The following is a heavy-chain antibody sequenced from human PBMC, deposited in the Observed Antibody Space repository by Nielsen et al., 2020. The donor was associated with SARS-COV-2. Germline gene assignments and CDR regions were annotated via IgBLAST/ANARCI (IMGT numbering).Heavy chain of an antibody. CDR1: GFTFSNSA. D-gene: IGHD3-10*01. V-gene: IGHV3-23*01. CDR3: ARAFGYGMDV. Sequence: GESLKISCTASGFTFSNSAMSWVRQTSGKGLEWVSSISGSGDRTDYADSVKGRVIISRDNSKNTLHLQMNSLRAEDAAVYYCARAFGYGMDVWGQGTTVTVSS. J-gene: IGHJ6*02. CDR2: ISGSGDRT.